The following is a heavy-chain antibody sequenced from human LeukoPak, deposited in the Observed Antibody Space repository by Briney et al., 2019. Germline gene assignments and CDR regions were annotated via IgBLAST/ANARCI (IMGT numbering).Heavy chain of an antibody. CDR1: GFTFSDAW. J-gene: IGHJ4*02. Sequence: GGSLRLSCAGSGFTFSDAWMAWVRQAPGKGLEWIGHIKSNTAGGTTDYSAPVKGRFTISRDDSTNTLFLEMNSLKTEDTAVYLCATESYGSANFNYWSQGTLATVSS. CDR2: IKSNTAGGTT. V-gene: IGHV3-15*01. D-gene: IGHD3-10*01. CDR3: ATESYGSANFNY.